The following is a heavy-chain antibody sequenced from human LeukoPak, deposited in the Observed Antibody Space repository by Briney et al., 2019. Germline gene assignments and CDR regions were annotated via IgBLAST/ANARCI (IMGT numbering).Heavy chain of an antibody. J-gene: IGHJ3*02. CDR3: ARERQDTVIHSGAFDI. CDR2: IASDGSHT. D-gene: IGHD2-21*02. Sequence: GGSLRLSCAASGFTFSTYFMHWVRQAPGKGLEWVADIASDGSHTFYVESVKGRFTISRDNSKNTLYLQMNSLRAEDTAVYFCARERQDTVIHSGAFDIWGQGTMVTVSS. CDR1: GFTFSTYF. V-gene: IGHV3-30*04.